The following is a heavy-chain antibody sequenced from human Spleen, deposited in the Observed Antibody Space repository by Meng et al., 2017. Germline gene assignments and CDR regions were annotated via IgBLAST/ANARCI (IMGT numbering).Heavy chain of an antibody. J-gene: IGHJ4*02. CDR2: INHSGST. V-gene: IGHV4-34*01. CDR1: GGSFSDYY. D-gene: IGHD4-11*01. CDR3: ARGPTTMAHDFDY. Sequence: QVRIQEWGEGLLQPSENLCLPCVVLGGSFSDYYWSWIRQPPGKGLEWIGEINHSGSTNYNPSLESRATISVDTSQNNLSLKLSSVTAADSAVYYCARGPTTMAHDFDYWGQGTLVTVSS.